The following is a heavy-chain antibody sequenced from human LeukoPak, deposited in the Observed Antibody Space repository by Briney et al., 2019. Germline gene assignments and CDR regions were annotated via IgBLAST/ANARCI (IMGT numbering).Heavy chain of an antibody. V-gene: IGHV4-4*07. Sequence: PSETLSLTCTVSGGSISSYYWSWIRQPAGKGLEWIGRIYTSGSTNYNPSLKSRVTMSVDTSKNQFSLKLSSVTAADTAVYYCARDERTYFDWQGGGLHNWFDPWGQGTLVTVSS. CDR2: IYTSGST. J-gene: IGHJ5*02. CDR3: ARDERTYFDWQGGGLHNWFDP. D-gene: IGHD3-9*01. CDR1: GGSISSYY.